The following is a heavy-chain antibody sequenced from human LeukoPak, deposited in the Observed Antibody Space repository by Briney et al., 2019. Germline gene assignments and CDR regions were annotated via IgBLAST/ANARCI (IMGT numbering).Heavy chain of an antibody. CDR3: TTDLGVNYDFWSGYQY. V-gene: IGHV3-15*01. CDR2: IKSKTDGGTA. D-gene: IGHD3-3*01. J-gene: IGHJ4*02. CDR1: GFTFSNAW. Sequence: GGSLRLSCAASGFTFSNAWMSWVRQAPGKGLEWVGRIKSKTDGGTADYAAPVKGRFTISRDDSKNTLYLQMNSLKTEDTAVYYCTTDLGVNYDFWSGYQYWGQGTLVTVSS.